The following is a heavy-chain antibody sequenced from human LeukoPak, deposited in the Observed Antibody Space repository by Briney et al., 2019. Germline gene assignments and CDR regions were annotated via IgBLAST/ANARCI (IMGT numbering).Heavy chain of an antibody. D-gene: IGHD4-17*01. J-gene: IGHJ3*02. CDR3: SRHGTANADDGLNAFDI. CDR2: ICYSGST. Sequence: SETLSLTCTVSGGSITSSSYYWGWIRQPPGKGLEWFGSICYSGSTYYNPSLKSRTTISVDTSKNQFSLKLSPVTAADTAVYYCSRHGTANADDGLNAFDIWGQGTMVTVSS. V-gene: IGHV4-39*01. CDR1: GGSITSSSYY.